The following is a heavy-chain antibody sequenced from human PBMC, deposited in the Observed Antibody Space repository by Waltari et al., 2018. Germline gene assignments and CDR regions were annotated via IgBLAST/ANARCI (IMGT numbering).Heavy chain of an antibody. D-gene: IGHD1-26*01. Sequence: EVRLVESGGGLVQHGGSLTLSCAASGFTFSNYGMSWVRQAPGKGLECVSTISGSGGTTFYADSVKGRFTMSKDNSKNTLFLQMNSLRFDDTAEYYCAKSTGSYYEVFDYWGRGTLVTVSS. CDR2: ISGSGGTT. CDR3: AKSTGSYYEVFDY. CDR1: GFTFSNYG. V-gene: IGHV3-23*04. J-gene: IGHJ4*02.